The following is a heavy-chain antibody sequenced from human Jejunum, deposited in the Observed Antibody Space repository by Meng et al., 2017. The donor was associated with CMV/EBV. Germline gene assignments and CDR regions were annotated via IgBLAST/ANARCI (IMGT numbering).Heavy chain of an antibody. CDR1: GFSRTTGRVA. J-gene: IGHJ4*02. D-gene: IGHD5-24*01. Sequence: SGFSRTTGRVAVGWIRQPPGKALEWLAHIYWNGDKYYSTSLKSRLSITKDTSKNQVVLIMTNVDPVDTATYFCAHLDGTTWYYYDYWGQGTLVTVSS. CDR2: IYWNGDK. V-gene: IGHV2-5*01. CDR3: AHLDGTTWYYYDY.